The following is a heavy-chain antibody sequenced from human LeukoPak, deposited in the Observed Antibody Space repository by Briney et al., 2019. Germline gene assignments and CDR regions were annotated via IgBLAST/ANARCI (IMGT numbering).Heavy chain of an antibody. V-gene: IGHV3-23*01. CDR2: ISDSGART. Sequence: PGGSLRLSCAASGFTFSSYAMTRVRQAPGKGLEWVSTISDSGARTNYADSAKGRFTISRDNSMNTLYLQMNSLRADDTAVYYCASDYFLDYWGQGTLVTVSS. D-gene: IGHD6-25*01. J-gene: IGHJ4*02. CDR1: GFTFSSYA. CDR3: ASDYFLDY.